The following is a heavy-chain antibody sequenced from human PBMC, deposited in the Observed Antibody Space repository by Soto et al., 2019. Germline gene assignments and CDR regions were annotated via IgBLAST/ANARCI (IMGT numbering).Heavy chain of an antibody. J-gene: IGHJ6*03. CDR2: TYYRSKWYN. CDR1: GDSVSSNSAA. Sequence: SQTLSLTCAISGDSVSSNSAAWNWIRQSPSRGLEWLGRTYYRSKWYNDYAVSVKSRITINPDTSKNQFSLQLNSVTPEDTAVYYRARVRAFRGWGADDCYFMDVWGKGTTVIVSS. D-gene: IGHD6-19*01. CDR3: ARVRAFRGWGADDCYFMDV. V-gene: IGHV6-1*01.